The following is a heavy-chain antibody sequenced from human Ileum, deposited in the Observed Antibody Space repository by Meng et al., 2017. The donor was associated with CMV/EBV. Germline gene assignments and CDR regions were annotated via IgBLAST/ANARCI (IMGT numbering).Heavy chain of an antibody. D-gene: IGHD3-3*01. CDR2: ISSSSSTI. CDR3: ARVMHDFWSGYYYYYGMDV. CDR1: GFTFSSYV. Sequence: GESLKISCAASGFTFSSYVMSWVRQAPGKGLEWVSYISSSSSTIYYADSVKGRFTISRDNAKNSLYLQMNSLRAEDTAVYYCARVMHDFWSGYYYYYGMDVWGQGTTVTVSS. J-gene: IGHJ6*02. V-gene: IGHV3-48*04.